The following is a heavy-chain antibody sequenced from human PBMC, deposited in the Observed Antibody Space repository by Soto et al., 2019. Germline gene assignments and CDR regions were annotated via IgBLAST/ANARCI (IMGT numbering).Heavy chain of an antibody. J-gene: IGHJ4*02. D-gene: IGHD1-1*01. CDR3: AQRGTRFDY. CDR2: IHYSGST. V-gene: IGHV4-59*08. Sequence: SRIRQPPGKGLEWIGYIHYSGSTNYNPSLKSRVTISVDTSKNQFSLKLSSVTAADTAVYYSAQRGTRFDYLGQGTLVTVSS.